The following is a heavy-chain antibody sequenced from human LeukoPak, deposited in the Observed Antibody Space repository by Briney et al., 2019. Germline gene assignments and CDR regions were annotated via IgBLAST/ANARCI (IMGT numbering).Heavy chain of an antibody. Sequence: GGSLRLSCAASGFTFSNYWMSWVRQAPWKGLEWVANKKQDGSEKYYVDSVKGRLTISRDNTKSSLYLQMNSLRAEDTAMYYCARVKQRLGRLLGRDTTYYYYYYMDVWGKGTTVTVSS. V-gene: IGHV3-7*01. CDR3: ARVKQRLGRLLGRDTTYYYYYYMDV. J-gene: IGHJ6*03. CDR1: GFTFSNYW. D-gene: IGHD6-25*01. CDR2: KKQDGSEK.